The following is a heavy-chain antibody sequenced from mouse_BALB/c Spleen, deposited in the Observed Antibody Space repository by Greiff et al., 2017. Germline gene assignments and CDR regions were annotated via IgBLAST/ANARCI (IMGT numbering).Heavy chain of an antibody. CDR1: GFTFNTYA. V-gene: IGHV10-1*02. J-gene: IGHJ4*01. D-gene: IGHD2-1*01. Sequence: EVQVVESGGGLVQPKGSLKLSCAASGFTFNTYAMNWVRQAPGKGLEWVARIRSKSNNYATYYADSVKDRFTISRDDSQSMLYLQMNNLKTEDTAMYYCVRQGGNYGMDYWGQGTSVTVSS. CDR2: IRSKSNNYAT. CDR3: VRQGGNYGMDY.